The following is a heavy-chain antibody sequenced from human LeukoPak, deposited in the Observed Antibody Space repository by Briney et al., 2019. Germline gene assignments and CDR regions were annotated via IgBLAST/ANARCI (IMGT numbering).Heavy chain of an antibody. Sequence: GASVKVSCKASGYTFTVYYMHWVRQAPGQGLEWMGWINGNTGVTHYAQKFQGRVTMTRDTSISTAYMELSRLRSDDTAAYYCARVNGGNSYDFDYWGQGTLVTVSS. CDR3: ARVNGGNSYDFDY. CDR1: GYTFTVYY. J-gene: IGHJ4*02. CDR2: INGNTGVT. V-gene: IGHV1-2*02. D-gene: IGHD4-23*01.